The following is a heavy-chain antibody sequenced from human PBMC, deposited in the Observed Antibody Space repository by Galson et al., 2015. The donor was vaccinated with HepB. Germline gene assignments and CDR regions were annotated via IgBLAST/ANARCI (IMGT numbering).Heavy chain of an antibody. J-gene: IGHJ5*02. Sequence: SLRLSCAASGFTFSSYSMNWVRQAPGKGLEWVSSISSSSSYIYYADSVKGRFTISRDNAKNSLYLQMNSLRAEDTAVYYCARVGQAAFMTNWFDPWGQGTLVTVSS. CDR1: GFTFSSYS. D-gene: IGHD3-16*01. CDR2: ISSSSSYI. CDR3: ARVGQAAFMTNWFDP. V-gene: IGHV3-21*01.